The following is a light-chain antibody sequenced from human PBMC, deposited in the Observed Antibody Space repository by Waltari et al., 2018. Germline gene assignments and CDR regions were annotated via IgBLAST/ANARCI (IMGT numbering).Light chain of an antibody. Sequence: DIQMTQSPSTLSASVGDRLTITCRASQSVSSWLAWYQQQPGKAPKLLIYKASILESGVPSRFSGSGSGTEFTLTISSLQPDDFATYYCQQYVSYSTFGQGTKLEMK. CDR2: KAS. J-gene: IGKJ2*01. CDR3: QQYVSYST. CDR1: QSVSSW. V-gene: IGKV1-5*03.